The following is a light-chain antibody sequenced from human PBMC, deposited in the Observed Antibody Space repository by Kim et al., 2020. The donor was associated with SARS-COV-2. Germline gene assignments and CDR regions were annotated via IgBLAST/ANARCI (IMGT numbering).Light chain of an antibody. J-gene: IGLJ3*02. CDR1: ALAKQD. Sequence: PGQTARITCTGDALAKQDAYWYQQKQGQAPVLVIYKDSERPSGIPERFSGSSSGTTVTLTISGVQAEDEADYYCQSADSSGTYWVFGGGTQLTVL. V-gene: IGLV3-25*03. CDR2: KDS. CDR3: QSADSSGTYWV.